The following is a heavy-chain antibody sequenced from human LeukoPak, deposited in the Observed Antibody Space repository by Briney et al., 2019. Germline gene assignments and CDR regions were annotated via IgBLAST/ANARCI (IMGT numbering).Heavy chain of an antibody. J-gene: IGHJ4*02. V-gene: IGHV3-7*01. Sequence: GGSLRLSCAASGFTFRSYWMNWVRQAAGKGREWVANIKKDGSEKYYVDSVKGRFTISRDNAKNSLYLQMNSLRAEDTAVYYCARDVIAVAGMGVGFEYWGQGTLVTVSS. CDR1: GFTFRSYW. CDR3: ARDVIAVAGMGVGFEY. D-gene: IGHD6-19*01. CDR2: IKKDGSEK.